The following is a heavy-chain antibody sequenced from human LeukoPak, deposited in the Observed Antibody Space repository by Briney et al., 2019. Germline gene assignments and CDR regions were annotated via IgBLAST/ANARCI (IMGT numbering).Heavy chain of an antibody. J-gene: IGHJ4*02. CDR2: INHSGST. D-gene: IGHD2-2*01. CDR3: ARDRAPYCSSTSCYQGHDY. CDR1: GGSFSGYY. V-gene: IGHV4-34*01. Sequence: SETLSLTXAVYGGSFSGYYWSWIRQPPGKGLEWIGEINHSGSTNYNPSLKSRVTISVDTSKNQFSLKLSSVTAADTAVYYCARDRAPYCSSTSCYQGHDYWGQGTLVTVSS.